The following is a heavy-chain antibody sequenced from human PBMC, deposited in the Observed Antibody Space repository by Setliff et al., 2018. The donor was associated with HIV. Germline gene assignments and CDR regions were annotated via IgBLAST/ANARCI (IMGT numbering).Heavy chain of an antibody. Sequence: SETLSLTCTVSGGSISSGSHYWNWVRQSAGKGLEWIGRIYSSGSTNYNPSLNSRVSISVDTSKNQFSLKLNSVTAADTAVYFCARDKGGTYDGMYYYYYMDVWG. J-gene: IGHJ6*03. V-gene: IGHV4-61*02. CDR1: GGSISSGSHY. CDR2: IYSSGST. CDR3: ARDKGGTYDGMYYYYYMDV. D-gene: IGHD1-26*01.